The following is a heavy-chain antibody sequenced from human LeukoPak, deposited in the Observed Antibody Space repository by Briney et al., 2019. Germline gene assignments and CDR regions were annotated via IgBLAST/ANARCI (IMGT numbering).Heavy chain of an antibody. V-gene: IGHV4-34*01. Sequence: PSETLSLTCAVYGGSFSGYYWSWIRQPPGKGLEWIGEINHSGSTNYNPSLKSRVTISVDTSKNQFSLKLSSVTAADTAVYYCAREDIVVVPAALSIWFDPWGQGTLVTVSS. CDR1: GGSFSGYY. CDR3: AREDIVVVPAALSIWFDP. D-gene: IGHD2-2*01. J-gene: IGHJ5*02. CDR2: INHSGST.